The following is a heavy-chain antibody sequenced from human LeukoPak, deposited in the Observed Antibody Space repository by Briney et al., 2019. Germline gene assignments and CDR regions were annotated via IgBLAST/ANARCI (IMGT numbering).Heavy chain of an antibody. J-gene: IGHJ4*02. CDR3: ASGIYDSSGYYLDY. CDR1: GGSISSGDYY. CDR2: IYYSGST. V-gene: IGHV4-30-4*08. D-gene: IGHD3-22*01. Sequence: SQTLSLTCTVSGGSISSGDYYWSWIRQPPGKCMEWIGYIYYSGSTYYNPSLKSRVTISVDTSKNQFSLKLSSVTAADTAVYFCASGIYDSSGYYLDYWGQGTLVTVSS.